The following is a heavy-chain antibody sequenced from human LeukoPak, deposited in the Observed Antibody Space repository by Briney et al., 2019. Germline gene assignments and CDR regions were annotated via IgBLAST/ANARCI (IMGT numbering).Heavy chain of an antibody. D-gene: IGHD3-9*01. V-gene: IGHV4-59*08. J-gene: IGHJ3*02. CDR2: IYYSGST. Sequence: SETLSLTCTVSGGSISSYYWSWIRQPPGKGLEWIGYIYYSGSTNYNPSLKSRVTISVDTSKNQFSLKLSSVTAADTAVYYCARLVRYYDILTGYYFDAFDIWGQGTMVTVSS. CDR1: GGSISSYY. CDR3: ARLVRYYDILTGYYFDAFDI.